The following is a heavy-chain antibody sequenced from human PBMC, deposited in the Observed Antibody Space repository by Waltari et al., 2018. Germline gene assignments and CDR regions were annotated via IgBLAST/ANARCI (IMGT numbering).Heavy chain of an antibody. CDR1: GFTFRSYW. J-gene: IGHJ3*02. V-gene: IGHV3-7*01. Sequence: EVQLVESGGGLVQPGGSLRLSCAASGFTFRSYWMSWVRQAPGKGLGWVANIKQDGSEKYYVDSVKGRFTISRDNAKNSLYLQMNSLRAEDTAVYYSVAGRGCDIWGQGTMVTVSS. CDR3: VAGRGCDI. D-gene: IGHD2-15*01. CDR2: IKQDGSEK.